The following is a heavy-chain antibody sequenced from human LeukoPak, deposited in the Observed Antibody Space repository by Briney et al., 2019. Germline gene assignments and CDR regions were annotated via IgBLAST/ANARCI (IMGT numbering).Heavy chain of an antibody. V-gene: IGHV3-11*01. Sequence: PGGSLRLSCVASRFTFSDYYMTWIRQAPGKGLEWVSYITNRGTVMQYADSVKGRFTISRDSAGNSLYLQMNSLKAEDTAVYYCTRGHWGLDYWGQGTLVTVSS. CDR1: RFTFSDYY. CDR2: ITNRGTVM. CDR3: TRGHWGLDY. D-gene: IGHD7-27*01. J-gene: IGHJ4*02.